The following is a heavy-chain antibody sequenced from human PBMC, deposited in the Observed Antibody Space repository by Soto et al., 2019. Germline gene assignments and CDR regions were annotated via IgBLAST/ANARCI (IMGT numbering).Heavy chain of an antibody. J-gene: IGHJ4*02. CDR2: IDPSDSYT. D-gene: IGHD3-10*01. Sequence: GESLKISCKGSGYSFTSYWISWVRQMPGQGLEWMGRIDPSDSYTNYSPSFQGHVTISADKSISTAYLQWSSLKASDTAMYYCARYIAYGSGSDWEYYFDYWGQGTLVTVSS. V-gene: IGHV5-10-1*01. CDR1: GYSFTSYW. CDR3: ARYIAYGSGSDWEYYFDY.